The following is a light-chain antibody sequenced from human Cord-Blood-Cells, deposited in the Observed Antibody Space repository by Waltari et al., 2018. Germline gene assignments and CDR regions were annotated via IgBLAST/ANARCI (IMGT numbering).Light chain of an antibody. CDR2: GNS. Sequence: QSVLTPPPSVSGAPGQRVTISCTGSSSNIGAGYAVHWYQQPPGTAPKLLIYGNSNRPSGVPDRFSGSKSGTSASLAITGLQAEDEADYYCQSYDSSLSGVVFGGGTKLTVL. CDR3: QSYDSSLSGVV. CDR1: SSNIGAGYA. J-gene: IGLJ2*01. V-gene: IGLV1-40*01.